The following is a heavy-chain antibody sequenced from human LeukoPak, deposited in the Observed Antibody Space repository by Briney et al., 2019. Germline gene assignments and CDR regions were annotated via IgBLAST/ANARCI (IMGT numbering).Heavy chain of an antibody. CDR2: IYYSGST. Sequence: SETLSLTCSVSGGSISSGDYYWSWIRQPPGKGLEWIGYIYYSGSTYYNPSLKSRVTISVDTSKNQFSLKLSSVTAADTAVYYCASLTMTYFDYWGQGTLVTVSS. V-gene: IGHV4-30-4*01. D-gene: IGHD3-22*01. CDR3: ASLTMTYFDY. CDR1: GGSISSGDYY. J-gene: IGHJ4*02.